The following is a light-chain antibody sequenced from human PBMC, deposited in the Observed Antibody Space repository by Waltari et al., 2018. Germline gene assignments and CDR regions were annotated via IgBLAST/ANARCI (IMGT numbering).Light chain of an antibody. CDR1: QSVSTS. V-gene: IGKV3-11*01. J-gene: IGKJ5*01. CDR3: QQRSTWPPIT. Sequence: DIVLTQSPATLSLSPGETATLSCRASQSVSTSFALYQQKPGQAPRLLIYDASNRATGIPARFTGSGSGTDFTLTISSLEPEDFGVYYCQQRSTWPPITFGQGTRLEIK. CDR2: DAS.